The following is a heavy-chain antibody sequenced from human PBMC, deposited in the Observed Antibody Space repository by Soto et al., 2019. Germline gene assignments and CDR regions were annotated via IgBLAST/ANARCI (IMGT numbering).Heavy chain of an antibody. Sequence: SETLSLTCTVSGGSISSYYWSWIRQPPGKGLEWIGYIYYSGSTNYNPSLKSRVTISVDTSKNQFSLKLSSVTAADTAVYYCARDHHTYSGYDYVHYWRQATLVTVSS. CDR2: IYYSGST. V-gene: IGHV4-59*01. J-gene: IGHJ4*02. CDR3: ARDHHTYSGYDYVHY. CDR1: GGSISSYY. D-gene: IGHD5-12*01.